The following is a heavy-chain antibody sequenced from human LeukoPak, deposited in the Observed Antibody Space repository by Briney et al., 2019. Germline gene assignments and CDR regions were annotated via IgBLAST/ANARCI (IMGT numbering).Heavy chain of an antibody. D-gene: IGHD1-26*01. Sequence: APVKVSCKASGYTYTGYYMHWVRQAPGQGLEWMGWINPNSGGTNYAQKFQGRVTMTRDTSISTAYMELSRLRSDDTAVYYCARGGTPQGPNDYWGQGTLVTVSS. CDR1: GYTYTGYY. CDR3: ARGGTPQGPNDY. J-gene: IGHJ4*02. V-gene: IGHV1-2*02. CDR2: INPNSGGT.